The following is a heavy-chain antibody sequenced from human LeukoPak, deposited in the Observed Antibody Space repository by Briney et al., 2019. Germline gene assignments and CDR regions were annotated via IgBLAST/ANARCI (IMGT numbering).Heavy chain of an antibody. D-gene: IGHD6-13*01. CDR2: IRYNGSNK. J-gene: IGHJ4*02. CDR1: GFTFSSYG. V-gene: IGHV3-30*02. Sequence: GGSLRLSCAASGFTFSSYGMHWVRQAPGKGLEWVAFIRYNGSNKYYADSVKGRFTISRDNSKNTLYLQMNSLRAEDTAVYYCAKDRAAGTNLDYWGQGTLVTVSS. CDR3: AKDRAAGTNLDY.